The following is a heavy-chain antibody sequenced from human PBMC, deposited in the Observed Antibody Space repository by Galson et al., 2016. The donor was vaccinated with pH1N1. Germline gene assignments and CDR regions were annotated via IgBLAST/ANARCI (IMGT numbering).Heavy chain of an antibody. Sequence: SLRLSCAASGFTFSNAWMSWVRQAPGKGLEWVANINQDGSVKYYVDSVKGRFTISRDSAKNSLYLQMDSLRAEDTAIYYCARAIAQGDSYWGQGTLVTVSS. J-gene: IGHJ4*02. CDR1: GFTFSNAW. D-gene: IGHD2-21*01. V-gene: IGHV3-7*01. CDR2: INQDGSVK. CDR3: ARAIAQGDSY.